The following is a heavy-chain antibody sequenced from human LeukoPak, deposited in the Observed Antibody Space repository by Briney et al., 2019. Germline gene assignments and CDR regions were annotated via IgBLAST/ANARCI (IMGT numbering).Heavy chain of an antibody. J-gene: IGHJ4*02. V-gene: IGHV1-69*04. CDR1: GGTFSSYA. Sequence: ASVKVSCKASGGTFSSYAISWVRQAPGQGLEWMGRIIPILGIANYAQMFQGRVTITADKSTSTAYMELSSLRSEDTAVYYCARDPLTQTTVSNAHFDYWGQGTLVTVSS. CDR3: ARDPLTQTTVSNAHFDY. CDR2: IIPILGIA. D-gene: IGHD4-17*01.